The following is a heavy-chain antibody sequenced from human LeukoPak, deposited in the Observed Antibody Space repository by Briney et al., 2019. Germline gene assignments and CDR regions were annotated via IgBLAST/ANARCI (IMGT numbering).Heavy chain of an antibody. Sequence: GGSLRLSCAASGFTFSSYAVSWVRQAPGKGLEWVSAISGSGGSTYYADSVKGRFTISRDNSKNTLYLQMNSLRAEDTAVYYCAKGGLSGIVVVNYFNDYWGQGTLVTVSS. CDR2: ISGSGGST. CDR3: AKGGLSGIVVVNYFNDY. J-gene: IGHJ4*02. CDR1: GFTFSSYA. V-gene: IGHV3-23*01. D-gene: IGHD3-22*01.